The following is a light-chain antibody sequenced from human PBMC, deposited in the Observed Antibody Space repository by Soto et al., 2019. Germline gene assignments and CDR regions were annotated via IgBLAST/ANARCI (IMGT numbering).Light chain of an antibody. CDR2: VDSDGSH. Sequence: QPVLTQSPSASASLGSSVKLTCTLSSGHSSYAIAWHQQRPEKGPRYLMKVDSDGSHNKGDGSPDRFSGSSSGTERYLTSSSLQSEDEADYYCQTWGSVIQVFGGGTKLTVL. CDR3: QTWGSVIQV. J-gene: IGLJ2*01. V-gene: IGLV4-69*01. CDR1: SGHSSYA.